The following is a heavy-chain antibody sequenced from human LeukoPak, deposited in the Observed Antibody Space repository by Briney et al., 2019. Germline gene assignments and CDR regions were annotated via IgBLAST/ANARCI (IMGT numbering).Heavy chain of an antibody. CDR2: IYYSGST. J-gene: IGHJ3*02. Sequence: SETLSLTCTVSGGSISSGDYWGWIRQPPGKGLEWIGYIYYSGSTYYNPSLKSRVTISVDTSKNQFSLKLSSVTAADTAVYYCARAPSPFYAFDIWGQGTMVTVSS. CDR1: GGSISSGDY. D-gene: IGHD3-16*01. CDR3: ARAPSPFYAFDI. V-gene: IGHV4-30-4*08.